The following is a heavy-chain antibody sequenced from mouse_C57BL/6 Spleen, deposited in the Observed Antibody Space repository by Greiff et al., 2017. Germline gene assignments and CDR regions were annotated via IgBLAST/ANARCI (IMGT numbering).Heavy chain of an antibody. V-gene: IGHV5-17*01. CDR2: ISSGSSTI. CDR1: GFTFSDYG. D-gene: IGHD1-1*01. J-gene: IGHJ2*01. CDR3: ARDYYGVGGYFDY. Sequence: EVQLVESGGGLVKPGGSLKLSCAASGFTFSDYGMHWVRQAPEKGLEWVAYISSGSSTIYYADTVKGRFTISVDNAKNTLFLQMTSLRSEDAAMYYCARDYYGVGGYFDYWGQGTTLTVSS.